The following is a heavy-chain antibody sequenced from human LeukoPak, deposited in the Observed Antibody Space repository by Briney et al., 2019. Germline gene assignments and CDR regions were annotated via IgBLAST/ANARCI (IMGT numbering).Heavy chain of an antibody. CDR3: ARSAYYYDSVGLD. CDR2: ISYTGST. CDR1: GGSMRSHY. J-gene: IGHJ4*02. Sequence: PSETLSLTCTVSGGSMRSHYWNWIRQPPGTGLEWIGYISYTGSTNYNPSLMSRLTMSVDTSNHHFSVRLSSVTAADTAVYYCARSAYYYDSVGLDWGQGTLVTVSS. V-gene: IGHV4-59*08. D-gene: IGHD3-22*01.